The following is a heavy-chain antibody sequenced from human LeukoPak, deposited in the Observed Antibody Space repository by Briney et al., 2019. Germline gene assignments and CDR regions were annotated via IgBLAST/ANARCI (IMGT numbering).Heavy chain of an antibody. D-gene: IGHD3-10*01. CDR3: ARDGYGSGSYYLYPFDY. V-gene: IGHV3-21*01. Sequence: PGGSLRLSCAASGFTFSSYSMNWVRQAPGKGREWVSSISSSSSYIYYADSVKGRFTISRDNAKNSLYLQMNSLRAEDTAVYYCARDGYGSGSYYLYPFDYWGQGTLVTVSS. CDR1: GFTFSSYS. CDR2: ISSSSSYI. J-gene: IGHJ4*02.